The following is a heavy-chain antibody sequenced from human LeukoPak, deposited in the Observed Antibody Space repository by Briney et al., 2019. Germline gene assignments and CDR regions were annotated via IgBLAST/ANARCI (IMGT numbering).Heavy chain of an antibody. D-gene: IGHD3-10*01. V-gene: IGHV3-30*04. CDR2: ISYDGSNK. CDR3: ARDSYYYGSGSYTYFDY. Sequence: GGSLRLSCAASGFTFSSYAMHWVRQAPVKGLEWVAVISYDGSNKYYADSVKGRFTISRDNSKNTLYLQMNSLRAEDTAVYYCARDSYYYGSGSYTYFDYWGQGTLVTVSS. J-gene: IGHJ4*02. CDR1: GFTFSSYA.